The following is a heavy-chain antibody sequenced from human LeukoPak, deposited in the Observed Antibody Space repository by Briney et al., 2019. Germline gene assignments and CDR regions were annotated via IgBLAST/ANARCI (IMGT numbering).Heavy chain of an antibody. J-gene: IGHJ6*03. D-gene: IGHD1-26*01. Sequence: VASVKVSCKASGYTFSDYDINWVRQATGQGLEWMGWINPNSGNAGYAQKFQGRVTMTRNTSISTAYTELSSLRSEDTAVYYCARALAWGGSSYSYYYMDVWDKGTTVTVSS. CDR3: ARALAWGGSSYSYYYMDV. V-gene: IGHV1-8*01. CDR2: INPNSGNA. CDR1: GYTFSDYD.